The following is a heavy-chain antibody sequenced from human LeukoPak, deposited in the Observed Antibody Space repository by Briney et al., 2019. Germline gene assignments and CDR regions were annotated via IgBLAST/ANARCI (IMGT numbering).Heavy chain of an antibody. V-gene: IGHV3-23*01. CDR2: ISGSGGST. D-gene: IGHD4-11*01. J-gene: IGHJ4*02. CDR1: GFTFTRYA. Sequence: PGGSLRLSCAASGFTFTRYAMMWVRQAPGMGLEWVSRISGSGGSTYYADSVKGRFTLSRDNSKNTLYLQMSSLRAEDTDVYYCARRRREDYNDYVYFDYWGQGTLVTVSS. CDR3: ARRRREDYNDYVYFDY.